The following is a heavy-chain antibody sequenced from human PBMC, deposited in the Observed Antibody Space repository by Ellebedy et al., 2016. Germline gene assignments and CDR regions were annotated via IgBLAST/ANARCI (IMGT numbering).Heavy chain of an antibody. D-gene: IGHD3-16*02. Sequence: GESLKISCAASGFTFRSYWMSWVRQAPGKGLEWVANINQDGSGTYYLDSVKGRFSISRDNSKNSLYLQMDSLRAEDTAVYYCAIGYTRGRYFDYWGQGTLVTVSS. J-gene: IGHJ4*02. CDR3: AIGYTRGRYFDY. CDR1: GFTFRSYW. CDR2: INQDGSGT. V-gene: IGHV3-7*03.